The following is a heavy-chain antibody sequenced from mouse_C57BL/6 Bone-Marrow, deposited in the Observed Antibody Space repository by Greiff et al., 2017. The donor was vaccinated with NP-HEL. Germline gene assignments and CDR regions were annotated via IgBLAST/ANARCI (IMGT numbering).Heavy chain of an antibody. CDR2: IYPGSGNT. J-gene: IGHJ3*01. CDR1: GYSFTSYY. Sequence: QVQLQQPGPELVKPGASVKISCKASGYSFTSYYIHWVKQRPGQGLEWIGWIYPGSGNTKYNEKFKGKATLTADTSSSTAYMQLSSLTSEDSAVYYCARPLYYGSSSFAYWGQGTLVTVSA. CDR3: ARPLYYGSSSFAY. D-gene: IGHD1-1*01. V-gene: IGHV1-66*01.